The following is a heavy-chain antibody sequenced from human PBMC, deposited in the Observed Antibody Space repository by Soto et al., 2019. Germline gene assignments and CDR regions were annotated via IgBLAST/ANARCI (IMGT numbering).Heavy chain of an antibody. J-gene: IGHJ6*02. CDR3: ARANAIAVAGKYYYYYYGMDV. D-gene: IGHD6-19*01. CDR1: GYTFTSYY. CDR2: INPSGGST. V-gene: IGHV1-46*01. Sequence: ASVKVSCKASGYTFTSYYMHWVRQAPGQGLEWMGIINPSGGSTSYAQKFQGRVTMTRDTSTSTVYMELSSLRSEDTAVYYCARANAIAVAGKYYYYYYGMDVWGQGTTVTVS.